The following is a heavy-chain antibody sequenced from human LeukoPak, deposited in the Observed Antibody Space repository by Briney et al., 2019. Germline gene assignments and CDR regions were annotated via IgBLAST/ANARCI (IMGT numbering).Heavy chain of an antibody. V-gene: IGHV4-59*01. J-gene: IGHJ4*02. CDR2: IYYSGNT. CDR1: GGSISSYY. CDR3: ARVGDGTFDI. Sequence: PSETLSLTCTVSGGSISSYYWSWIRQPPGRGLEWIGYIYYSGNTNYNPSLKSRITMSIDTSKNHFSLRLSSVTAADTAVYYCARVGDGTFDIWGQGTLVTVSS. D-gene: IGHD3-3*02.